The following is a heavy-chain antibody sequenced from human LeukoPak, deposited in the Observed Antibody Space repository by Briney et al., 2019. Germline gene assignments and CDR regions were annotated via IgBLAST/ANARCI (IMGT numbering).Heavy chain of an antibody. CDR1: GGSISSSSYY. V-gene: IGHV4-39*07. J-gene: IGHJ6*02. Sequence: PSETLSLTCTVSGGSISSSSYYWGWIRQPPGKGLEWIGSIYYSGSTNYNPSLKSRVTISVDTSKNQFSLKLSSVTAADTAVYYCARGPYSSGWSNYYYGMDVWGQGTTVTVSS. CDR3: ARGPYSSGWSNYYYGMDV. CDR2: IYYSGST. D-gene: IGHD6-19*01.